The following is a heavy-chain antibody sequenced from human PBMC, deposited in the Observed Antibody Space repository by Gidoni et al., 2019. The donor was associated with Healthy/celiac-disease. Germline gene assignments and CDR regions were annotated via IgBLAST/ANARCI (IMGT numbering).Heavy chain of an antibody. CDR1: GFTFDDYA. CDR2: ISWDGGST. J-gene: IGHJ6*02. D-gene: IGHD6-6*01. CDR3: AKDIFKQLVRFRAKNYYYYGMDV. Sequence: EVQLVESGGVVVQPGGSLRLSCAASGFTFDDYAMHWVRQAPGKGLELVSLISWDGGSTYYADSVKGRFTISRDNSKNSLYLQMNSLRAEDTALYYCAKDIFKQLVRFRAKNYYYYGMDVWGQGTTVTVSS. V-gene: IGHV3-43D*03.